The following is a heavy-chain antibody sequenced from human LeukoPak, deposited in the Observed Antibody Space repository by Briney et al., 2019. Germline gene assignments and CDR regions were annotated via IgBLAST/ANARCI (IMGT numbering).Heavy chain of an antibody. J-gene: IGHJ4*02. Sequence: GGSLRLSCAASGFTFSSYSMNWVRQAPGKGLEWVSTVGLSAASTYFAVSVKGRFTVSRDSAKNTISLQMTSLRTDDTAVYFCVKNWGGYYFDYWGQGTLVTVSS. V-gene: IGHV3-23*01. D-gene: IGHD7-27*01. CDR2: VGLSAAST. CDR1: GFTFSSYS. CDR3: VKNWGGYYFDY.